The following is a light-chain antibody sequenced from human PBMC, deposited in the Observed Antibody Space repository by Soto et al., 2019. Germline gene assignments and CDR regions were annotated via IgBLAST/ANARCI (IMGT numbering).Light chain of an antibody. CDR1: QSVSSY. CDR3: QQYNNWPPWT. Sequence: EIVLTQSPATLSLSPGERATLSCRASQSVSSYLAWYQQKPGQAPRLLIYDASNRATGIPARFSGSGSGTDFTLTISSLEPEDFAVYYCQQYNNWPPWTFGQGTKVEFK. CDR2: DAS. J-gene: IGKJ1*01. V-gene: IGKV3-11*01.